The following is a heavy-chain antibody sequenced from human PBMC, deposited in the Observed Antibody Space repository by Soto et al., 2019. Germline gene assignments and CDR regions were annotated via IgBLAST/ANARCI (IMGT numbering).Heavy chain of an antibody. CDR2: ISKNGIDI. V-gene: IGHV3-48*03. Sequence: GGSLRLSCAASGFSFSTYEMNWVRQAPGKGLEWVSYISKNGIDIYYADSVKGRFTISRDDANNSLFLQMNSLRAEDTAVYYCAPRKSGSFNIGAFDIWGQGTMVTVSS. D-gene: IGHD3-10*01. J-gene: IGHJ3*02. CDR3: APRKSGSFNIGAFDI. CDR1: GFSFSTYE.